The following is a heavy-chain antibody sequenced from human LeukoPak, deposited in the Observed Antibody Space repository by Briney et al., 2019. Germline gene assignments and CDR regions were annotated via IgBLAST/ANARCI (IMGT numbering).Heavy chain of an antibody. J-gene: IGHJ4*02. Sequence: PGGSLRLSCAASGFTFSSYWMHWVRQAPGKGLVWVSRINSDGSRTSYADSVKGRFTISRDNAKNTLYLQMNSLRAEDTAVYYCASHSGYYYDSSGYELDYWGQGTLVTVSS. CDR1: GFTFSSYW. D-gene: IGHD3-22*01. V-gene: IGHV3-74*01. CDR3: ASHSGYYYDSSGYELDY. CDR2: INSDGSRT.